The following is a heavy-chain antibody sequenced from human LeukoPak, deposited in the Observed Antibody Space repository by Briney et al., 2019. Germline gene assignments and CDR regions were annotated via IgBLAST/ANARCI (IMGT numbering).Heavy chain of an antibody. CDR2: ISWNSDSL. V-gene: IGHV3-9*01. J-gene: IGHJ4*02. CDR3: VTDTYYGSGSHHPRRFDY. CDR1: GFRFDGYA. Sequence: TGGSLRLSCAASGFRFDGYAMHWVRQAPGEGLEWVSGISWNSDSLGYADSVKGRFTISRDNAKNPLYLQMNSLRAEDTALYYCVTDTYYGSGSHHPRRFDYWGQGTLVTVSS. D-gene: IGHD3-10*01.